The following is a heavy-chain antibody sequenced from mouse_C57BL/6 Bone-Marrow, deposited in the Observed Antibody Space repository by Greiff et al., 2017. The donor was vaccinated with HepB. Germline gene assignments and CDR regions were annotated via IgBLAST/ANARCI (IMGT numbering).Heavy chain of an antibody. V-gene: IGHV1-26*01. CDR3: VSYGNYGVDD. CDR1: GYTFTDYY. D-gene: IGHD2-1*01. CDR2: INPNNGGT. J-gene: IGHJ2*01. Sequence: VQLQQSGPELVKPGASVKISCKASGYTFTDYYMNWVKQSHGKSLEWIGDINPNNGGTSYNQKFKGKATLTVDKSSSTAYMELRSLTSEDSAVYYCVSYGNYGVDDWGKGTTLTVSS.